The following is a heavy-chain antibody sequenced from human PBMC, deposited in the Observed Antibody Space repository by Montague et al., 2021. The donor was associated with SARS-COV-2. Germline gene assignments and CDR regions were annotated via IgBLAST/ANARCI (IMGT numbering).Heavy chain of an antibody. CDR2: MPYSGST. Sequence: SETLSLTCTVSGDSISRNSYYWGWIRQPPGKGLEWIGSMPYSGSTYHNPSLKSRVSISVDTSKNQFSLKLSSMTAADTAVYYCAKSAGHNWYFDIWGRGTLVTVSS. J-gene: IGHJ2*01. V-gene: IGHV4-39*01. CDR3: AKSAGHNWYFDI. CDR1: GDSISRNSYY.